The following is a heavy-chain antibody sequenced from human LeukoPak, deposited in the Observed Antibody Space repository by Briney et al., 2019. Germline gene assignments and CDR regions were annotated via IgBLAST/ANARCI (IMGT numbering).Heavy chain of an antibody. Sequence: PGGSLRLSCAASRFTFSSYSMNCVRQAPGKGLEWVSSISSSSSYIYYADSVKGRFTISRDNAKNSLYLQMNSLRAEDTAVYYCARDWYCSGGSCYSFDYWGQGTLVTVSS. CDR3: ARDWYCSGGSCYSFDY. J-gene: IGHJ4*02. V-gene: IGHV3-21*01. CDR1: RFTFSSYS. D-gene: IGHD2-15*01. CDR2: ISSSSSYI.